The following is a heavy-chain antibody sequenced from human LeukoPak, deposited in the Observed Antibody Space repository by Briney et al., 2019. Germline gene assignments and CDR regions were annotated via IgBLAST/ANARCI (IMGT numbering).Heavy chain of an antibody. V-gene: IGHV3-23*01. CDR3: AKDRGAAAGLRGWFDP. J-gene: IGHJ5*02. Sequence: PGGSLRLSCAAPGFTFSSYAMSWVRQAPGKGLEWVSAISGSGGSTYYADSVKGRFTISRDNSKNTLYLQMNSLRAEDTAVYYCAKDRGAAAGLRGWFDPWGQGTLVTVSS. CDR1: GFTFSSYA. D-gene: IGHD6-13*01. CDR2: ISGSGGST.